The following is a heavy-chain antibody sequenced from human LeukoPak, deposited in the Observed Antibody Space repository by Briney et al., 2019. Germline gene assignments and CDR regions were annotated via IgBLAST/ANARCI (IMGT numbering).Heavy chain of an antibody. V-gene: IGHV4-61*01. CDR1: GGSVSSGSYY. CDR3: ATPRRIPYYDFWSGTDAFDI. Sequence: SETLSLTCTVSGGSVSSGSYYWSWIRQPPGTGLEWIGYIYYSGSTNYNPSLKSRVTISVDTSKNQFSLKLSSVTAADTAVYYCATPRRIPYYDFWSGTDAFDIWGQGTMVTVSS. CDR2: IYYSGST. D-gene: IGHD3-3*01. J-gene: IGHJ3*02.